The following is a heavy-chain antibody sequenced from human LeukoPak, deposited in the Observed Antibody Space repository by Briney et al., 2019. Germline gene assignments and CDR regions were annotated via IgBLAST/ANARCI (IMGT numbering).Heavy chain of an antibody. D-gene: IGHD2-21*02. CDR2: FEPEDGET. CDR3: ATDVTTATPKGFDY. CDR1: GYPLTELS. J-gene: IGHJ4*02. Sequence: ASVKVSCKVSGYPLTELSMHWVRQAPGKGLEWMGGFEPEDGETIYAQKFQGRVTMTEDTSTDTAYMELSSLRSEDTAVYYCATDVTTATPKGFDYWGQGTLVTVSS. V-gene: IGHV1-24*01.